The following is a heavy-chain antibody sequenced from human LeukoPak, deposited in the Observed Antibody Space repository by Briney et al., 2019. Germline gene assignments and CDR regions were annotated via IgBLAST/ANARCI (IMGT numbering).Heavy chain of an antibody. CDR2: IYYSGST. CDR3: ARGAWFGDPDYYYYGMAV. D-gene: IGHD3-10*01. V-gene: IGHV4-31*03. CDR1: GGSISSGGYY. Sequence: SQTLSLTCTVSGGSISSGGYYWSWIRQHPGKGLEWIGYIYYSGSTYYNPSLKSRVTISVDTSKNQFSLKLSSVTAADTAVYYCARGAWFGDPDYYYYGMAVWGQGTTVTVSS. J-gene: IGHJ6*02.